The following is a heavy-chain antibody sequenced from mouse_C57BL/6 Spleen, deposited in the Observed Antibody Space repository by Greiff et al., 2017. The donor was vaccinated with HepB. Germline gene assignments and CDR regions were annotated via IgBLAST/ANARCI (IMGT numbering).Heavy chain of an antibody. V-gene: IGHV1-22*01. J-gene: IGHJ2*01. CDR1: GYTFTDYN. Sequence: EVQLQESGPELVKPGASVKMSCKASGYTFTDYNMHWVKQSHGKSLEWIGYINPNNGGTSYNQKFKGKATLTVNKSSSTACMELRSLTSEDSAVYYCARGKVTYYFDYWGQGTTLTVSS. CDR2: INPNNGGT. CDR3: ARGKVTYYFDY. D-gene: IGHD2-1*01.